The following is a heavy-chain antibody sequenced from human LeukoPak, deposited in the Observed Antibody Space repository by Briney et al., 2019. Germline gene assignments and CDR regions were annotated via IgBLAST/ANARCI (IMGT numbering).Heavy chain of an antibody. CDR1: GYTFTSYG. Sequence: ASVKVPCKASGYTFTSYGISWVRQAPGQGLEWMGWISAYNGNTNYAQKLQGRVTMTTDTSTSTAYTELRSLRSDDTAVYYCARDCTSTSCPYYYYYYMDVWGKGTTVTVSS. CDR2: ISAYNGNT. CDR3: ARDCTSTSCPYYYYYYMDV. D-gene: IGHD2-2*01. J-gene: IGHJ6*03. V-gene: IGHV1-18*01.